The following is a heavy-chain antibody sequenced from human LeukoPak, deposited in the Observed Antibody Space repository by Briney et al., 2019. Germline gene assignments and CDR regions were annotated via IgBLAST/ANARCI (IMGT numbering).Heavy chain of an antibody. Sequence: PGGSLRLSCAASGFTFSSYGMHWVRQAPGKGREGVAVIWYDGSNKYYVDSVQGRFTISRDNSKNTLYLQMSSLRAEDTAVYYCARGDYYDSSGYYFPDAFDIWGQGTMVTVSS. J-gene: IGHJ3*02. D-gene: IGHD3-22*01. V-gene: IGHV3-33*01. CDR2: IWYDGSNK. CDR3: ARGDYYDSSGYYFPDAFDI. CDR1: GFTFSSYG.